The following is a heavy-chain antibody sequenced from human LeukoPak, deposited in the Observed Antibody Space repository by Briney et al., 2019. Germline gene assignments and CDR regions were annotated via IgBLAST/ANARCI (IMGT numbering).Heavy chain of an antibody. V-gene: IGHV4-30-2*01. D-gene: IGHD4-17*01. J-gene: IGHJ2*01. CDR1: GGSISSGGYS. Sequence: SETLSLTCAVSGGSISSGGYSWSWIRQPPGKGLEWIGYIYHSGSTYYNPSLKSRVTISVDRSKNQFSLKLSSVTAADTAVYYCARGRDYGDYTNYWYFDLWGRGTLATVSS. CDR2: IYHSGST. CDR3: ARGRDYGDYTNYWYFDL.